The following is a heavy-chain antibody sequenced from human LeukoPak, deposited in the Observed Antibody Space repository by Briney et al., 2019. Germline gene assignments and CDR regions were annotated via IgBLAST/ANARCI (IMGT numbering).Heavy chain of an antibody. CDR1: GYTFPNYW. J-gene: IGHJ4*02. CDR2: IYPGDYDT. CDR3: ARYTDIGVVTAIGDY. V-gene: IGHV5-51*01. D-gene: IGHD2-21*02. Sequence: GESLKISCKASGYTFPNYWIDLVRQMPGKGLQWMGLIYPGDYDTRYSPSFQSQDTISAHNSISTAYLHRSSLNASHTAVLYCARYTDIGVVTAIGDYWGQGTLVTVSS.